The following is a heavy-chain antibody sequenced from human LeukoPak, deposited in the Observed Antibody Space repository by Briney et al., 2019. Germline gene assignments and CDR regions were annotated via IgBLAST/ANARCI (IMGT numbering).Heavy chain of an antibody. D-gene: IGHD5-18*01. V-gene: IGHV1-18*01. J-gene: IGHJ4*02. CDR1: GYTFTTYG. CDR2: ISTYSGNT. Sequence: ASVKVSCKASGYTFTTYGITWVRQAPGQGLEWMGWISTYSGNTNYAQKLQGRVTMTTDTSTSTAYMELRSLRSDDTAMYYCARDRMDTGTYFDYWGQGTLVTVSS. CDR3: ARDRMDTGTYFDY.